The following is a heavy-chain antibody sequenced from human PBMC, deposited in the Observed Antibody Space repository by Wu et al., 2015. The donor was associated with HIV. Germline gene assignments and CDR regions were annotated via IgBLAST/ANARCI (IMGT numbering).Heavy chain of an antibody. D-gene: IGHD6-25*01. CDR3: ARDRISDNWFDP. J-gene: IGHJ5*02. CDR2: ISPLFGSA. V-gene: IGHV1-69*13. Sequence: QVQLVQSGAEVKKPGASVKVSCKASGYSFSNYGISWVRQAPGQGFEWMGEISPLFGSANYAQKFQGRVTITADESTSTAYMEVTSLRNEDTAVYYCARDRISDNWFDPWGQGTLVTVSS. CDR1: GYSFSNYG.